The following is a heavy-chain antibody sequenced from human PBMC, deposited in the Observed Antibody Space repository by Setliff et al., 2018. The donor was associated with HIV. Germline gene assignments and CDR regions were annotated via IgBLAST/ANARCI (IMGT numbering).Heavy chain of an antibody. CDR2: MDSGAV. V-gene: IGHV3-74*01. CDR3: ARDRGGSYTPLDY. CDR1: GFTFSSYW. Sequence: HPGGSLRLSCAASGFTFSSYWMHWVRQAPGKGLVWVTGMDSGAVTYADSVKGRFTISRDNAKNSLYLQMNSLRAEDAAVYYCARDRGGSYTPLDYWGQGTLVTVSS. J-gene: IGHJ4*02. D-gene: IGHD1-26*01.